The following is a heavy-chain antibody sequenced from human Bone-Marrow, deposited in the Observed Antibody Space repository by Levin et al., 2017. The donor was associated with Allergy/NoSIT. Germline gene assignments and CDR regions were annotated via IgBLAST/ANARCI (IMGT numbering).Heavy chain of an antibody. Sequence: GESLKISCAASGFTFRNYGMHWVRQAPGKGLEWVAVISYDGTTNKYYEDSVKGRFTISRDNSKNTLFLQMNSLRAEDTAVYYCAKDAQSCGGGSCCSLTPYYYYNAMDVWGQGTTVTVSS. CDR3: AKDAQSCGGGSCCSLTPYYYYNAMDV. D-gene: IGHD2-15*01. CDR1: GFTFRNYG. V-gene: IGHV3-30*18. CDR2: ISYDGTTNK. J-gene: IGHJ6*02.